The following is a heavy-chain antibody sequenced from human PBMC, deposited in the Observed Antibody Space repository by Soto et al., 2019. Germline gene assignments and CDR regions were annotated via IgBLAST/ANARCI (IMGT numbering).Heavy chain of an antibody. CDR1: GGSVNTDNYY. D-gene: IGHD3-10*01. V-gene: IGHV4-61*01. J-gene: IGHJ6*02. CDR2: VQNRGSP. Sequence: QVQLQESGPGLVKPLETLSLTCAVSGGSVNTDNYYWTWIRRPPGRGLEWIGYVQNRGSPSYNPYLVGLGSNSVDTYKNQSPFKLTSVIAAHTAVYYCARWSSGTLGMDVWGQGTTVTVSS. CDR3: ARWSSGTLGMDV.